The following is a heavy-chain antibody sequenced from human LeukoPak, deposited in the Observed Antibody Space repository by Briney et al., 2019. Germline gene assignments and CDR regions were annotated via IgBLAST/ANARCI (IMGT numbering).Heavy chain of an antibody. CDR3: AGRKRYYYDSSGYPDY. D-gene: IGHD3-22*01. Sequence: TSETLSLTCTVSGGSISSYYWSWIRQPAGKGLEWIGYIYYSGSTNYNPSLKSRVTISVDTSKNQFSLKLSSVTAADTAVYYCAGRKRYYYDSSGYPDYWGQGTLVTVSS. CDR2: IYYSGST. CDR1: GGSISSYY. V-gene: IGHV4-59*01. J-gene: IGHJ4*02.